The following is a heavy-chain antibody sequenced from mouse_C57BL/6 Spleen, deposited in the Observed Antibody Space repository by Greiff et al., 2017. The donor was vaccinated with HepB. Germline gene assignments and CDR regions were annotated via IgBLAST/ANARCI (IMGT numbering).Heavy chain of an antibody. CDR3: ARLGYGSSYWYFDV. CDR2: INPSNGGT. V-gene: IGHV1-53*01. J-gene: IGHJ1*03. D-gene: IGHD1-1*01. CDR1: GYTFTSYW. Sequence: QVHVKQPGTELVKPGASVKLSCKASGYTFTSYWMHWVKQRPGQGLEWIGNINPSNGGTNYNEKFKSKATLTVDKSSSTADMQLSSLTSEDSAVYYCARLGYGSSYWYFDVWGTGTTVTVSS.